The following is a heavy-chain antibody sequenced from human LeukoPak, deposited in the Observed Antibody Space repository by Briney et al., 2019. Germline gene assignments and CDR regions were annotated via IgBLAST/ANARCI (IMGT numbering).Heavy chain of an antibody. CDR3: ARDSVAGNWFDP. Sequence: SETLSLTCTVSGYSISSGYYWGWIRQPPGKGLEWIGSIYHSGSTYYNPSLKSRVTISVDTSKNQFSPKLSSVTAADTAVYYCARDSVAGNWFDPWGQGTLVTVSS. D-gene: IGHD6-19*01. CDR1: GYSISSGYY. J-gene: IGHJ5*02. CDR2: IYHSGST. V-gene: IGHV4-38-2*02.